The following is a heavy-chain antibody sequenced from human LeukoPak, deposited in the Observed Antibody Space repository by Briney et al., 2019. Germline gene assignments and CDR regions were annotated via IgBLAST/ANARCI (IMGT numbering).Heavy chain of an antibody. Sequence: PGGSLRLSCAASGFXFRSYAMSWVRQAPGKGLEWVSCISGSGDSTYYADSVKGRFTISRDNSKNTLYLQMNSLRVEDTAVYYCAKLKGVDYDFWSGLIGYWGQGTLVTVSS. CDR3: AKLKGVDYDFWSGLIGY. J-gene: IGHJ4*02. CDR2: ISGSGDST. V-gene: IGHV3-23*01. D-gene: IGHD3-3*01. CDR1: GFXFRSYA.